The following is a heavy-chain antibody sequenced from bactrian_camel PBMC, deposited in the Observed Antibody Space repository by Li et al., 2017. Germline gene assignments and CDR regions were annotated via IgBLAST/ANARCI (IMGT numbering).Heavy chain of an antibody. Sequence: QLVESGGGSVQAGGSLRLSCAARGYTYDTYCMGWFRRPPGKEREGIAVIDSDGDTAYAESLKDRFTISVDNAKNTLYLQINSLKPEDSATYYCAADELNHGLAWRGYTCWSQGTQVTVST. V-gene: IGHV3S55*01. J-gene: IGHJ4*01. CDR3: AADELNHGLAWRGYTC. CDR2: IDSDGDT. D-gene: IGHD1*01. CDR1: GYTYDTYC.